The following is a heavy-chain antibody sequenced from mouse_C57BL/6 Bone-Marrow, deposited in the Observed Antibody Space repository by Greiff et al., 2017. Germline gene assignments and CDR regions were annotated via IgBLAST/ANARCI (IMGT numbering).Heavy chain of an antibody. V-gene: IGHV1-19*01. CDR1: GYTFTDYY. CDR2: INPYNGGT. CDR3: ARWLLLWYFDV. D-gene: IGHD2-3*01. J-gene: IGHJ1*03. Sequence: SGPVLVKPGASVQMSCKASGYTFTDYYMNWVKQSHGKSLEWIGVINPYNGGTSYNQKFKGKATLTVDKSSSTAYMELNSLTSEDSAVYYCARWLLLWYFDVWGTGTTGTGSS.